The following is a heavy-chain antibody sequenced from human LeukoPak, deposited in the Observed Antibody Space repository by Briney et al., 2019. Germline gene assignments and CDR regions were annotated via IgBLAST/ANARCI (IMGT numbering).Heavy chain of an antibody. V-gene: IGHV1-2*02. Sequence: ASVKVSCKASGYTVTGYYMHWVRQAPGQGLELMGWINPNSGGTNYAQKFQGRVTMTRDTSISTAYMELSKLRSDDTAVYYCARDGEFTIAVAGRAQAEYFQHEGQGTLVTVSS. J-gene: IGHJ1*01. D-gene: IGHD6-19*01. CDR3: ARDGEFTIAVAGRAQAEYFQH. CDR2: INPNSGGT. CDR1: GYTVTGYY.